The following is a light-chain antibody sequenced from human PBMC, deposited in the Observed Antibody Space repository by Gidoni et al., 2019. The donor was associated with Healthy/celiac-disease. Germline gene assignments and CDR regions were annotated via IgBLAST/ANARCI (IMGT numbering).Light chain of an antibody. CDR3: QQSYSTPWT. V-gene: IGKV1-39*01. CDR1: QSISNF. Sequence: DIQVTQSPSSLSASVGDRVTITCRASQSISNFLNWYQQKPGKAPKLLMYASSSLQSGVPSSFSGSGSGTDFTLTISSLQPEDFATYYCQQSYSTPWTFGQGTKVEI. CDR2: ASS. J-gene: IGKJ1*01.